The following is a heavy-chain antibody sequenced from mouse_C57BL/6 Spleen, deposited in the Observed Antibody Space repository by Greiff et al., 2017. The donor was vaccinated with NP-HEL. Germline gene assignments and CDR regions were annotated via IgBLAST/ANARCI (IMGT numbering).Heavy chain of an antibody. V-gene: IGHV1-74*01. Sequence: VKLQQPGAELVKPGASVKVSCKASGYTFTSYWMHWVKQRPGQGLEWIGRIHPSDSDTNYTQKFKGKATLTVDKSSSTAYMQLSSLTSEDSAVYYGAIGGGDPYWYFDVWGTGTTVTVSS. J-gene: IGHJ1*03. CDR1: GYTFTSYW. CDR2: IHPSDSDT. CDR3: AIGGGDPYWYFDV.